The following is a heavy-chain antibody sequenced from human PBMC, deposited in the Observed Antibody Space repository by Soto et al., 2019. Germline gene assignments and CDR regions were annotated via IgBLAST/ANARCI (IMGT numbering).Heavy chain of an antibody. Sequence: PGGSLRLSCAASGFTFSRYLMSWVRQAPGKGLEWVTNIKQEGSEKNYVDSVKGRFTISRDNAKNSLYLQMNSLRAEDTAVYYCAREDDSTSVGTAFDVWGQGTKVTVSS. CDR2: IKQEGSEK. CDR3: AREDDSTSVGTAFDV. V-gene: IGHV3-7*03. D-gene: IGHD3-22*01. J-gene: IGHJ3*01. CDR1: GFTFSRYL.